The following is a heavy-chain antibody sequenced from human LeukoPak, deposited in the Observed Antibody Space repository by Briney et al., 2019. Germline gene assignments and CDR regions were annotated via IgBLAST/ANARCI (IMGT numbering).Heavy chain of an antibody. CDR1: GFIFNNYR. D-gene: IGHD6-25*01. V-gene: IGHV3-7*03. CDR3: VRGPHIAATSY. J-gene: IGHJ4*02. Sequence: PGGSLRLSCVASGFIFNNYRMTWVRQAPGKGLEWVANIKQDGSEKQYVDSVKGRFAISRDNAKKSLYLQINTLRAEDTAVYYCVRGPHIAATSYWGQGTLVTVSS. CDR2: IKQDGSEK.